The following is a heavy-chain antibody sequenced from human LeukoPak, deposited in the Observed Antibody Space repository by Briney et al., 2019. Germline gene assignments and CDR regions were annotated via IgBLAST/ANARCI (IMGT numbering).Heavy chain of an antibody. Sequence: SETLSLTCAVYGGSFSGYYWSWIRQPPGKGLEWIGEINHSGSTNYNPSLKSRVTISVDTSKNQFSLKLSSVTAADTAVYYCARGLLYYYDSSGYYYVMFDYWGQGTLVTVSS. CDR2: INHSGST. CDR1: GGSFSGYY. D-gene: IGHD3-22*01. V-gene: IGHV4-34*01. J-gene: IGHJ4*02. CDR3: ARGLLYYYDSSGYYYVMFDY.